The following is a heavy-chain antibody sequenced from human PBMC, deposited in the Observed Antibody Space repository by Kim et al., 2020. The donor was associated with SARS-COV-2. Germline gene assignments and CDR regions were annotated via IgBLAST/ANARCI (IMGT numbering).Heavy chain of an antibody. D-gene: IGHD5-12*01. J-gene: IGHJ6*02. Sequence: SETLSLTCTVSGGSISSYYWSWIRQPPGKGLEWIGYIYYSGSTNYNPSLKSRVTISVDTSKNQFSLKLSSVTAADTAVYYCARVLRDGYNRGWYGMDVWGQGTTVTVSS. CDR3: ARVLRDGYNRGWYGMDV. CDR2: IYYSGST. V-gene: IGHV4-59*01. CDR1: GGSISSYY.